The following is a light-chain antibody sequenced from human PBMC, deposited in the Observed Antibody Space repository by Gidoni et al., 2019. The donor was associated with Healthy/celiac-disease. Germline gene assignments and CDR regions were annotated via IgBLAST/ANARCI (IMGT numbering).Light chain of an antibody. CDR3: QQYYSTPWT. CDR2: WAS. V-gene: IGKV4-1*01. Sequence: DIVMTQSPDYLAVSLGEGATINFKSSQSVLYSSNNKNYLAWYQQKPGQPPKLLIYWASTRESGVPGRFSGSGSGTDFTLAISSLEAEDVAVYYCQQYYSTPWTFGQXTKVEIK. J-gene: IGKJ1*01. CDR1: QSVLYSSNNKNY.